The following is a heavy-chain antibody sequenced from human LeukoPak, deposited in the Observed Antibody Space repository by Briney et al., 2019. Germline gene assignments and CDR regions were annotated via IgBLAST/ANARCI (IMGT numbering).Heavy chain of an antibody. J-gene: IGHJ4*02. CDR1: GGSISSYY. V-gene: IGHV4-59*12. Sequence: PSETLSLTCTVSGGSISSYYWSWIRQPPGKGLEWIGSIYYSGSTYYNPSLKSRVTISVDTSKNQFSLKLSSVTAADTAVYYCASRFGYSSGWYDYWGQGTLVTVSS. CDR2: IYYSGST. D-gene: IGHD6-19*01. CDR3: ASRFGYSSGWYDY.